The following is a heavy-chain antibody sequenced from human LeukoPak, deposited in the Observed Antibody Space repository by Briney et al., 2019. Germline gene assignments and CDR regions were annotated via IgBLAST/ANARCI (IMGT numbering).Heavy chain of an antibody. Sequence: SETLSLTCTVSGGSISSYYWSWIRQPPGKGLEWIGYIYYSGSTNYNPSLKSRVTISVETSKNQFSLKLSSVTAADTAVYYCAGSGNKGSLAADYWGQGTLVTVSS. D-gene: IGHD1/OR15-1a*01. CDR2: IYYSGST. CDR3: AGSGNKGSLAADY. CDR1: GGSISSYY. J-gene: IGHJ4*02. V-gene: IGHV4-59*01.